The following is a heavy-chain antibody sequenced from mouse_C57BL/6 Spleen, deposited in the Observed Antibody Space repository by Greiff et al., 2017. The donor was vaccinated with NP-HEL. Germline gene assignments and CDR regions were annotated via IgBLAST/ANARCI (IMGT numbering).Heavy chain of an antibody. V-gene: IGHV1-80*01. J-gene: IGHJ2*01. Sequence: LVESGAELVKPGASVKISCKASGYAFSSYWMNWVKQRPGKGLEWIGQIYPGDGDTNYNGKFKGKATLTADKSSSTAYMQLSSLTSEDSAVYFCARTNWDVLDYWGQGTTLTVSS. CDR2: IYPGDGDT. CDR1: GYAFSSYW. CDR3: ARTNWDVLDY. D-gene: IGHD4-1*01.